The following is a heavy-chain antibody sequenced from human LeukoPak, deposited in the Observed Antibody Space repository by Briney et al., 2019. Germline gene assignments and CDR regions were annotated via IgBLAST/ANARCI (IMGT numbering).Heavy chain of an antibody. V-gene: IGHV4-39*01. CDR2: IYYSGST. CDR1: GGSISSSSYY. D-gene: IGHD3-3*01. CDR3: ARQEGFWSGYSAYDAFDV. J-gene: IGHJ3*01. Sequence: PSETLSLTCTVSGGSISSSSYYWGWIRQPPGKGLEWIGSIYYSGSTYYNPSLKSRVTISVDTSKNQFSLNLTSVTPADTAVYYCARQEGFWSGYSAYDAFDVWGQGTMVTVSS.